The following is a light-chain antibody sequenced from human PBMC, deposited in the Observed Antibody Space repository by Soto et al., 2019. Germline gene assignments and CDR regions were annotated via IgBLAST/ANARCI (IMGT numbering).Light chain of an antibody. CDR2: EVT. CDR1: SSDVGAYNS. J-gene: IGLJ1*01. V-gene: IGLV2-8*01. Sequence: QSALTQPPSASGSPGQSVTISCTGASSDVGAYNSVSWYQQHPGKAPKLMIYEVTKRPSGVPDRFSGSKSGNTASLTVSGLQAEDEADYYCFSYAGGNKVFGTGTKVTVL. CDR3: FSYAGGNKV.